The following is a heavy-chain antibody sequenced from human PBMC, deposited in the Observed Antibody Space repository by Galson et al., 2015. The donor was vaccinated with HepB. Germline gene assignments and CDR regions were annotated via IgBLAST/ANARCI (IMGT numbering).Heavy chain of an antibody. D-gene: IGHD6-19*01. J-gene: IGHJ6*02. V-gene: IGHV3-30-3*01. CDR3: ARDRSGWYRLYYYYGMDV. CDR2: ISYDGSNK. Sequence: SLRLSCAASGFTFSSYAMHWVRQAPGKGLEWVAVISYDGSNKYYADSVKGRFTISRDNSKNTLYLQMNSLRAEDTAVYYCARDRSGWYRLYYYYGMDVWGQGTTVTVSS. CDR1: GFTFSSYA.